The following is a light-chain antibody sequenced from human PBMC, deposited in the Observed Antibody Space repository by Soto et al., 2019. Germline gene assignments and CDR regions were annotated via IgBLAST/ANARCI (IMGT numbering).Light chain of an antibody. CDR3: QQYNSYSPT. Sequence: DIQMTQSPSSLSASVGDRVTITCRASQSISSYLNWYQQKPGKAPKLLIYAASSLQSGVPSRFSGSGSGTDFTLTISSLQPDDFATYYCQQYNSYSPTVGQGTKVDIK. CDR2: AAS. CDR1: QSISSY. V-gene: IGKV1-39*01. J-gene: IGKJ1*01.